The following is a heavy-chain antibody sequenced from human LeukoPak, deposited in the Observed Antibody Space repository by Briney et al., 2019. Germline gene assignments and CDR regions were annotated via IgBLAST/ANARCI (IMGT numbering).Heavy chain of an antibody. CDR1: GFTFTTFP. Sequence: GRSLRLSCAASGFTFTTFPMHWVRQTPGKGLEWLAVISYDGTNKYYADSVKGRFTISRDNSKNTLYLQMNSLRAEDTAVYYCAKAPGRYYDSSGYYGYWGQGTLVTVSS. CDR2: ISYDGTNK. J-gene: IGHJ4*02. V-gene: IGHV3-30*07. CDR3: AKAPGRYYDSSGYYGY. D-gene: IGHD3-22*01.